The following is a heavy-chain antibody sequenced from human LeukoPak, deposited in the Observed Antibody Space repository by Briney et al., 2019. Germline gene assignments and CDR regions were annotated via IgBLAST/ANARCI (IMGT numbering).Heavy chain of an antibody. CDR1: GGTFSSYA. CDR3: ARTYYYDSSGHNWFDP. J-gene: IGHJ5*02. D-gene: IGHD3-22*01. Sequence: ASVKVSCKASGGTFSSYAISWVRQAPGQGLEWMGWISAYNGNTNYAQKLQGRVTMTTDTSTSTAYMELRSLRSDDTAVYYCARTYYYDSSGHNWFDPWGQGTLVTVSS. V-gene: IGHV1-18*01. CDR2: ISAYNGNT.